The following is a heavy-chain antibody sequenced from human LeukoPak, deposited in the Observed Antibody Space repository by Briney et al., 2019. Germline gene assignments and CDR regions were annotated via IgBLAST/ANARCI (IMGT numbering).Heavy chain of an antibody. V-gene: IGHV3-30*02. Sequence: PGGSLRLSCAASGFTFSSYGMHWVRQAPGKGLEWVAFIRYDGSNKYYADSVKGRFTISRDNSKNTLYLQMNSLRAEDTAVHHCAKEFVDTAMVRGFDYWGQGTLVTVSS. D-gene: IGHD5-18*01. J-gene: IGHJ4*02. CDR3: AKEFVDTAMVRGFDY. CDR1: GFTFSSYG. CDR2: IRYDGSNK.